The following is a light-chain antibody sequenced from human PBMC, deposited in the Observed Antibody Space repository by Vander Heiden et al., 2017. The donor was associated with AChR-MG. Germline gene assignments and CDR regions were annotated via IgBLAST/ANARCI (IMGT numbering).Light chain of an antibody. V-gene: IGLV1-40*01. CDR3: QSYDSNLSVV. CDR2: GSS. Sequence: QSVLTQPPSVSGAPGQRVTIPCPGSSSNIGAGLDVHWYQHLPGTAPKLLISGSSNRPSGVPDRFSGSKSGTSASLAITGLQPEDEANYYCQSYDSNLSVVFGGGTKLTVL. CDR1: SSNIGAGLD. J-gene: IGLJ2*01.